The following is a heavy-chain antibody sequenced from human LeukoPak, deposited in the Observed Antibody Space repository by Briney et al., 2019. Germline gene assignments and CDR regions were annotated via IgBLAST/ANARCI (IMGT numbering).Heavy chain of an antibody. CDR1: GGSISSYY. CDR3: ARHLRRDSSGYRYYYYYMDV. Sequence: SETLSLTCTVSGGSISSYYWSWIRQPAGKGLEWIGRIYTSGSTNYNPSLKSRVTMSVDTSKNQFSLKLSSVTAADTAVYYCARHLRRDSSGYRYYYYYMDVWGKGTTVTISS. CDR2: IYTSGST. J-gene: IGHJ6*03. D-gene: IGHD3-22*01. V-gene: IGHV4-4*07.